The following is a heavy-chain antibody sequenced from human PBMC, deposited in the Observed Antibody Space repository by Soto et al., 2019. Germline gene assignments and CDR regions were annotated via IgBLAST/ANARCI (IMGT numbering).Heavy chain of an antibody. CDR1: GYSFTSYW. Sequence: PGESLKISCKGSGYSFTSYWIGWVRQMPGKGLEWMGIIYPGDSDTRYSPSFQGQVTISADKSISTAYLQWSSLKASDTAMYYCARLWYYGSGIYYPPGWFDPWGQGTLVTVSS. D-gene: IGHD3-10*01. V-gene: IGHV5-51*01. CDR2: IYPGDSDT. CDR3: ARLWYYGSGIYYPPGWFDP. J-gene: IGHJ5*02.